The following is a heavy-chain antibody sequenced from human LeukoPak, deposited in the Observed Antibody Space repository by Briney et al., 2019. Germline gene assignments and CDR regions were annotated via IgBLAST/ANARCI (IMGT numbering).Heavy chain of an antibody. V-gene: IGHV2-70*11. CDR2: IDWDDDK. D-gene: IGHD6-19*01. CDR3: ARINSRGWYWFDP. CDR1: GFSLSTSGMC. Sequence: SGPALVKPTQTLTLTCTFSGFSLSTSGMCVSWIRQPPGKALEWLARIDWDDDKYYRTSLKTMRTISKHTSKNQVVLTMTTMDPVDTATYYCARINSRGWYWFDPWGQGTLVTVSS. J-gene: IGHJ5*02.